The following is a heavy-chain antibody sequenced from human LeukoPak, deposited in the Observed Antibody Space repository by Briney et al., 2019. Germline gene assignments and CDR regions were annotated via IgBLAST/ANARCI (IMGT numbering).Heavy chain of an antibody. CDR2: ISGSGGST. J-gene: IGHJ4*02. CDR1: GFTFSSYA. V-gene: IGHV3-23*01. CDR3: AREGRYISGWYYFDY. Sequence: GGSLRLSCAASGFTFSSYAMSWVRQAPGKGLEWVSAISGSGGSTYYADSVKGRFTISRDNSKNTLYLQMNSLRAEDTAVYYCAREGRYISGWYYFDYWGQGTLVTVSS. D-gene: IGHD6-19*01.